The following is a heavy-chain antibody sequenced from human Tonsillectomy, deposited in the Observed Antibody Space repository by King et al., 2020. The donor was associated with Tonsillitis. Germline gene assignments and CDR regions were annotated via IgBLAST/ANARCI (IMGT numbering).Heavy chain of an antibody. V-gene: IGHV3-23*04. J-gene: IGHJ6*02. D-gene: IGHD3-3*01. CDR3: AKCPYDFWSGGLYYAMDV. Sequence: VQLVESGGGLVQPGGSLRLSCAASGFTFSTYAMTWVRQAPGKGLEWVSVMSGAGARTYHADSVKGRFTISRDNSKSTLYLQMDSLRAEDTAVYYCAKCPYDFWSGGLYYAMDVWGQRTTVTVSS. CDR2: MSGAGART. CDR1: GFTFSTYA.